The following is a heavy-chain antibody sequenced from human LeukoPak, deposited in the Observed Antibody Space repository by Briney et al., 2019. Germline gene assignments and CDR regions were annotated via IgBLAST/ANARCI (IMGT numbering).Heavy chain of an antibody. D-gene: IGHD6-19*01. J-gene: IGHJ3*01. Sequence: PSETLRLTCTVSGGSISSYYWSWIRQPAGKGLEWIGRIYTSGSTNYNPSLKSRVTMSVDTSKNQFSLKLSSVTAADTAVYYCARDATGGQWLDPIELWGQGTMVTVSS. CDR3: ARDATGGQWLDPIEL. CDR2: IYTSGST. V-gene: IGHV4-4*07. CDR1: GGSISSYY.